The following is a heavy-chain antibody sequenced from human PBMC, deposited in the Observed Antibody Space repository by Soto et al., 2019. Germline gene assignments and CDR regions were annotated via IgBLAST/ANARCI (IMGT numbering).Heavy chain of an antibody. J-gene: IGHJ4*02. D-gene: IGHD3-10*01. Sequence: EVQLVASGGGLVQPGGSLRLSCAGSGFTFGFYSMNWVRQAPGKGLEWISYLSSGSRTIYYADSVKGRFTISRDNAKDVLYLQMRSLRAEDPAVYYCASDRGDYYLDYWGQGTLVTVSS. CDR1: GFTFGFYS. CDR2: LSSGSRTI. V-gene: IGHV3-48*01. CDR3: ASDRGDYYLDY.